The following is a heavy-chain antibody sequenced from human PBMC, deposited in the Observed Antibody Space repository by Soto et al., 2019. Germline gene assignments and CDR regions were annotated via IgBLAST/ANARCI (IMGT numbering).Heavy chain of an antibody. D-gene: IGHD1-1*01. CDR2: INPSGGST. CDR1: GYTFTSYY. V-gene: IGHV1-46*01. CDR3: ARDIVTLRPMNPERYYYYYYGMDV. Sequence: ASVKVSCKASGYTFTSYYMHWVRQAPGQGLEWMGIINPSGGSTSYAQKFQGRVTMTRDTSTSTVYMELSSLRSEDTAVYYCARDIVTLRPMNPERYYYYYYGMDVWGQGTTVTVSS. J-gene: IGHJ6*02.